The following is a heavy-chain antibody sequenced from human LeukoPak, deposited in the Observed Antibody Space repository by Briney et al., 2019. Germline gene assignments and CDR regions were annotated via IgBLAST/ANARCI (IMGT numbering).Heavy chain of an antibody. D-gene: IGHD1-26*01. V-gene: IGHV1-2*02. Sequence: ASVKVSCKASGYTFTGYYMHWVRLAPGQGLEWMGWINPNSGGTNYAQKFQGRVTMTRDTSISTAYMELSRLRSDDTAVYYCARDTGGRELSYYYYYYMDVWGKGTTVTVSS. CDR2: INPNSGGT. CDR3: ARDTGGRELSYYYYYYMDV. J-gene: IGHJ6*03. CDR1: GYTFTGYY.